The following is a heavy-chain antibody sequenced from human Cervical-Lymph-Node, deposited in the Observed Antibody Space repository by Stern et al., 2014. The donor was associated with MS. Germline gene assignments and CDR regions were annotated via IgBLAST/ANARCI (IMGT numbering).Heavy chain of an antibody. D-gene: IGHD6-13*01. Sequence: LVQSGAEVKKPGSSVKVSCKASGGAINSFDIRWVRQAPGKGPEWLGYIIPILGTANFAQKFQGRVSFTADDSTNTAYMDLSSLRSDDTAVYYCARHQAGIAGNWGQGTLVIVSS. CDR2: IIPILGTA. CDR3: ARHQAGIAGN. V-gene: IGHV1-69*11. J-gene: IGHJ4*02. CDR1: GGAINSFD.